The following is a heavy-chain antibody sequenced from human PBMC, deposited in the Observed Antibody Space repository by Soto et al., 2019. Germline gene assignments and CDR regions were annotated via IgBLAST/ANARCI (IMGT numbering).Heavy chain of an antibody. CDR3: ARDWWHWAYCGGGGGCVGDY. Sequence: QVQLVESGGGVVQPGTSLRLSCATSGLTFTKYGFHWVRQSPGKGLEWVAFIWHDGSQKYYADSVKGRFTISRDSSKDTVFLVRNGRGDEDTAVYYCARDWWHWAYCGGGGGCVGDYWGQGTMVTVSS. D-gene: IGHD2-21*01. J-gene: IGHJ4*02. CDR1: GLTFTKYG. CDR2: IWHDGSQK. V-gene: IGHV3-33*01.